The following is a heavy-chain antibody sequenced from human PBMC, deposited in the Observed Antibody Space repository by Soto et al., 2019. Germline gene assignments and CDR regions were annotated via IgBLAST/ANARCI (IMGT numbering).Heavy chain of an antibody. CDR1: GFTFSSYD. V-gene: IGHV3-13*01. Sequence: GGSLRLSCAASGFTFSSYDMHWVRQAPGKSLEWVSAIGTAGDTYYPGSEKGRFTISRENAKNSLYLQMNSLRAGDTAVYYCARGRLSGGSWWWFDPWGQGT. D-gene: IGHD2-15*01. J-gene: IGHJ5*02. CDR2: IGTAGDT. CDR3: ARGRLSGGSWWWFDP.